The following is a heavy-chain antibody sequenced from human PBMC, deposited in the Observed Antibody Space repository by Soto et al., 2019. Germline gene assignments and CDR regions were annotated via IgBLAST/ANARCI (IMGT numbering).Heavy chain of an antibody. J-gene: IGHJ4*02. D-gene: IGHD2-21*01. Sequence: ASETLSLTCTVSGGSVSSGSYYWSWIRQPPGKGLEYIGNIYYSGCTNYNPSLKSRVTISVDTSKNQFSLKLNSVTAADTAVYYCARGLRWLDYWGQGTLVTVSS. CDR1: GGSVSSGSYY. V-gene: IGHV4-61*01. CDR2: IYYSGCT. CDR3: ARGLRWLDY.